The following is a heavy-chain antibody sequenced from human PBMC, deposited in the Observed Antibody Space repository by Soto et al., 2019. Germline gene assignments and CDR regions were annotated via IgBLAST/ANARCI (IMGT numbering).Heavy chain of an antibody. J-gene: IGHJ4*02. D-gene: IGHD6-19*01. CDR3: ARVIGSSGWFDY. V-gene: IGHV4-59*01. CDR1: GGSISTYY. CDR2: VFYSGTT. Sequence: SETLSLTCTVSGGSISTYYWSWIRQPPGKGLEWIGYVFYSGTTNYNPSLKSRVTISVDTSKNQFSLKLSSVTAADTAAYYCARVIGSSGWFDYWGQGTLVTVSS.